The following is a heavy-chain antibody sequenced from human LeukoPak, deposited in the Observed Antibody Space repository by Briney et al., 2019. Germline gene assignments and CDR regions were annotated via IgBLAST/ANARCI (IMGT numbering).Heavy chain of an antibody. CDR1: GYTFTAYY. CDR2: IAPNSGGT. Sequence: ASVKVSCKASGYTFTAYYMHWVRQAPGQGLEWMGWIAPNSGGTNYAQNFQGRVTMTRDTSINTAYMELSRLTSDDTAVYYCARVWFGESLLQYYFDYWGQGTLVTVSS. CDR3: ARVWFGESLLQYYFDY. J-gene: IGHJ4*02. V-gene: IGHV1-2*02. D-gene: IGHD3-10*01.